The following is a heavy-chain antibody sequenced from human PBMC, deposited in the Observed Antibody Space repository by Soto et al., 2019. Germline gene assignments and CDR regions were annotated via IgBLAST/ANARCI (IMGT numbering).Heavy chain of an antibody. CDR2: ISGSGGST. V-gene: IGHV3-23*01. J-gene: IGHJ5*02. CDR1: GFTFSSYA. Sequence: HPGGSLRLSCAASGFTFSSYAMSWVRQAPGKGLEWVSAISGSGGSTYYADSVKGRFTISRDNSKNTLYLQMNSLRAEDTAVYYCAKVVGDYDFWSGYYTSWFDPWGQGTLVTVSS. CDR3: AKVVGDYDFWSGYYTSWFDP. D-gene: IGHD3-3*01.